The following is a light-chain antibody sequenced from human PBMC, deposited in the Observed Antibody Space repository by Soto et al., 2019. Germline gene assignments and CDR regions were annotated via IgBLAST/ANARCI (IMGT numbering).Light chain of an antibody. CDR1: SSDVGGYNY. Sequence: QSVLTQPASVSGSPGQSITISCAGTSSDVGGYNYVSWYQQHPGKAPKLMIYDVSNRPSGVSSRFSGSKSGNTASLTISGLQAEYEADYYCTSYTSSDTYVFGPGTKLTVL. CDR3: TSYTSSDTYV. CDR2: DVS. V-gene: IGLV2-14*03. J-gene: IGLJ1*01.